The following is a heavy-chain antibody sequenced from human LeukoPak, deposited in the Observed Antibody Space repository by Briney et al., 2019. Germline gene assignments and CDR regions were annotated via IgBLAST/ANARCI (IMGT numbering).Heavy chain of an antibody. J-gene: IGHJ4*02. CDR3: ANSRGFDY. Sequence: PSETLSLTCTVSGYSISSGYYWGWIRQPPGKGLEWVANIKQDGSEKYYVDSVKGRFTISRDNAKNSLYLQMNSLRAEDTAVYYCANSRGFDYWGQGTLVTVSS. CDR2: IKQDGSEK. D-gene: IGHD2/OR15-2a*01. CDR1: GYSISSGYY. V-gene: IGHV3-7*01.